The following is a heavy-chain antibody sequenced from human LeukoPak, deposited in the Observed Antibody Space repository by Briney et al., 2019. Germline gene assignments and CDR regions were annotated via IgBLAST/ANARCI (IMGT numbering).Heavy chain of an antibody. D-gene: IGHD6-19*01. V-gene: IGHV1-2*02. CDR1: GYTFTGYY. Sequence: GASVKVSCKASGYTFTGYYMHWVRQAPGQGLEWMGWINPNSGDTNYAQKFQGRVTMTRDTSISTAYMELSRLRSDDTAVYYCARDNSSGWYYPPFDYWGQGTLVTVSS. J-gene: IGHJ4*02. CDR3: ARDNSSGWYYPPFDY. CDR2: INPNSGDT.